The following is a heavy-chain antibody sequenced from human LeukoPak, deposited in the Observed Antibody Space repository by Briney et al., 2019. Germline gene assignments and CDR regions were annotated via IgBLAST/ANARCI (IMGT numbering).Heavy chain of an antibody. V-gene: IGHV4-59*02. Sequence: SETLSLTCSVSGASVSSDYWNWIRQSPGRGLEWIGYTHYRGDINYNPSLESRLTMSVDASSNQVSLKLSSVTAADAAVYYCGRNLGSGSDHWGQGTLVTVSS. CDR3: GRNLGSGSDH. CDR1: GASVSSDY. CDR2: THYRGDI. J-gene: IGHJ4*02. D-gene: IGHD3-10*01.